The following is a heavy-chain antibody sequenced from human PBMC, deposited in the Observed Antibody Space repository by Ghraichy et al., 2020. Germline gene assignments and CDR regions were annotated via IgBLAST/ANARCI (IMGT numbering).Heavy chain of an antibody. Sequence: SETLSLTCGVNGVSFSDYYWSWIRQPPGKGLEWIGEIYDSGNTKYNPSLKTRVTMSKDTSQNQVSLKLTSVTAADTDVYFCARGRQVRGVLGRRPLPLGSPFDYWGQGTLVTVSS. V-gene: IGHV4-34*01. CDR1: GVSFSDYY. J-gene: IGHJ4*02. D-gene: IGHD3-10*01. CDR3: ARGRQVRGVLGRRPLPLGSPFDY. CDR2: IYDSGNT.